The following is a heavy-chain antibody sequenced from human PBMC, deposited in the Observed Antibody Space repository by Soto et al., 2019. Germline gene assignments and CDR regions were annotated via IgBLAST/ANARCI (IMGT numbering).Heavy chain of an antibody. CDR1: GFTVSSNY. D-gene: IGHD7-27*01. Sequence: PRLSCAASGFTVSSNYMSWVRQAPGKGLEWVSVIYSGGSTYYADSVKGRFTISRDNSKNTLYLQMNSLRAEDTAVYYCARDPKTSGGQHWAFNYFDSWGQGTLVTVSS. CDR3: ARDPKTSGGQHWAFNYFDS. CDR2: IYSGGST. J-gene: IGHJ4*02. V-gene: IGHV3-53*01.